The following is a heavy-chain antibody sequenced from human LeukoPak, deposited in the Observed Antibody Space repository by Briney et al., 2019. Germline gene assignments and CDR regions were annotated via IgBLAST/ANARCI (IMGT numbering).Heavy chain of an antibody. D-gene: IGHD5-18*01. V-gene: IGHV3-23*05. Sequence: GGSLSLSCAASGFTFSNYGMNWVRQAPGKGLEWVSVTDTSGVITYYTDSVKGRFTISRDNSMNTLNLQMDSLRVEDTAVYYCAKGDTGVIRRYYLDSWGQGTLVIVS. CDR1: GFTFSNYG. CDR3: AKGDTGVIRRYYLDS. CDR2: TDTSGVIT. J-gene: IGHJ4*02.